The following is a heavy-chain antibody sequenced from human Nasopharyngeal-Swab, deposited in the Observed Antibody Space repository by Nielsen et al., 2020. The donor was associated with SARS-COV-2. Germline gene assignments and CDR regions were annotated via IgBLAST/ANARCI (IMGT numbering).Heavy chain of an antibody. D-gene: IGHD3-10*01. CDR2: IKSKTDGGTT. Sequence: GGSLRLSCAASGFTFSNAWMSWVRQAPGKGLEWVGRIKSKTDGGTTDYAAPVKGRFTISRDDSKNTLYLQMNSLKTEDTAVYYCARGMWFRELSTTFYYYGMDVWGQGTTVTVSS. J-gene: IGHJ6*02. CDR3: ARGMWFRELSTTFYYYGMDV. CDR1: GFTFSNAW. V-gene: IGHV3-15*01.